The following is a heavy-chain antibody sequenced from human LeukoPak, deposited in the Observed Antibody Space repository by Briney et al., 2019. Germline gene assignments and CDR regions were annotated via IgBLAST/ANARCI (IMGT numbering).Heavy chain of an antibody. J-gene: IGHJ3*02. CDR1: GYTFTSYY. V-gene: IGHV1-46*01. CDR3: ARVRRGYCSSTSCYSAFDI. CDR2: INPSGGST. D-gene: IGHD2-2*01. Sequence: VASVKVSCKASGYTFTSYYMHWVRQAPGQGLEWMGIINPSGGSTSYAQKFQGRVTMTRDMSTSTVYMELSSLRSGDTAVYYCARVRRGYCSSTSCYSAFDIWGQGTMVTVSS.